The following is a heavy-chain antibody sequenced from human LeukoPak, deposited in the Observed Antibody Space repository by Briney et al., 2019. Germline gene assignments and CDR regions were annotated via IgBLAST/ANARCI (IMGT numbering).Heavy chain of an antibody. CDR3: ATETGYFYFYS. D-gene: IGHD3-9*01. J-gene: IGHJ4*02. Sequence: GASVKVSCKVSGYTLTELSMHWVRQAPGKGLEWMGGFDPEDDEIIYAQRFQGRVTMTEDASTDTAYMELRSLRSEDTAVYYCATETGYFYFYSWGQGTLVTVSS. CDR1: GYTLTELS. V-gene: IGHV1-24*01. CDR2: FDPEDDEI.